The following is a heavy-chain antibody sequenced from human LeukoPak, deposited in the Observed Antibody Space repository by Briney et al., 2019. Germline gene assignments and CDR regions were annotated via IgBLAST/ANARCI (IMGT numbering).Heavy chain of an antibody. CDR3: ARLGSNLHFDY. D-gene: IGHD1-14*01. Sequence: KSGGSLRLSCAASGFTFSSYAMSWVRQAPGKGLEWIGSIYYSGSTYYNPSLKSRVTISVDTSRNQFSLRLSSVTAADTAVYYCARLGSNLHFDYWGQGTLVTVSS. J-gene: IGHJ4*02. CDR1: GFTFSSYA. V-gene: IGHV4-39*01. CDR2: IYYSGST.